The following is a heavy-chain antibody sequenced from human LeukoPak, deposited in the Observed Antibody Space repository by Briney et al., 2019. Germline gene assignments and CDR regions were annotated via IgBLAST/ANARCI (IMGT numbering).Heavy chain of an antibody. CDR1: GFTFSSYA. D-gene: IGHD2-2*01. CDR3: AKDNRPRIVVVPAAILVGMDV. CDR2: ISGSGGSI. V-gene: IGHV3-23*01. Sequence: GGSLRPSCAASGFTFSSYAMSWVRQAPGKGLEWVSAISGSGGSIYYADSVKGRFTISRDNSKNTLYLQMNSLRAEDTAVYYCAKDNRPRIVVVPAAILVGMDVWGKGTTVTVSS. J-gene: IGHJ6*04.